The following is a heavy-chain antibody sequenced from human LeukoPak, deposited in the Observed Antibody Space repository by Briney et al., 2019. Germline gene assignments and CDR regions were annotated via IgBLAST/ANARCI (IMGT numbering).Heavy chain of an antibody. CDR2: IYYSGST. J-gene: IGHJ6*03. CDR1: GGSISSSSYY. Sequence: PSETLSLTCTVSGGSISSSSYYWGWIRQPPGKGLEWIGSIYYSGSTYYNPSLKSRVTISVDTSKNQFSLKLSSVTAADTAVYYCAREAVHIVVVPAASHYYYYMDVWGKGTTVTVSS. D-gene: IGHD2-2*01. V-gene: IGHV4-39*07. CDR3: AREAVHIVVVPAASHYYYYMDV.